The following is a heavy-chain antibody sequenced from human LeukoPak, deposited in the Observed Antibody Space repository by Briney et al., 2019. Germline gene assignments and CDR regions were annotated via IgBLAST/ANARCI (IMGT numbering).Heavy chain of an antibody. J-gene: IGHJ5*02. V-gene: IGHV1-69*05. Sequence: SVKVSCKASGGTFSSYAISWVRQAPGQGLEWMGGIIPIFGTANYAQKFQGRVTTTTDESTSTAYMELSSLRSEDTAVYYCARERVVPAAANWFDPWGQETLVTVSS. CDR1: GGTFSSYA. CDR3: ARERVVPAAANWFDP. D-gene: IGHD2-2*01. CDR2: IIPIFGTA.